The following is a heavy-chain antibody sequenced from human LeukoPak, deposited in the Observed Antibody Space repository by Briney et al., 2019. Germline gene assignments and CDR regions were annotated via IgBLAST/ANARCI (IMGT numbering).Heavy chain of an antibody. Sequence: PSETLSLTCAVSGCSISSGYYWGWIRQPPGKGLEWIGSIYHSGSAYYNPSLKNRVTISVDTSKNQFSLKLSSVTAADTAVYYCARQPYSSGWYFDYWGQGTLVTVSS. CDR3: ARQPYSSGWYFDY. CDR1: GCSISSGYY. J-gene: IGHJ4*02. D-gene: IGHD6-19*01. V-gene: IGHV4-38-2*01. CDR2: IYHSGSA.